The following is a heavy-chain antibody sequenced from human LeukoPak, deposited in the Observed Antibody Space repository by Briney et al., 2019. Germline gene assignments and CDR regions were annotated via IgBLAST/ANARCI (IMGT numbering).Heavy chain of an antibody. V-gene: IGHV1-2*02. D-gene: IGHD1/OR15-1a*01. CDR2: INPNSGGT. CDR3: ARFQQGPHYGMDV. CDR1: GYTFTGYY. Sequence: ASVKVSCKASGYTFTGYYMHWVRQAPGQGLEWMGWINPNSGGTNYAQKFQGRVTMTRDTSISTAYMELSRLRSDDTAVYYGARFQQGPHYGMDVWGQGTTVTVSS. J-gene: IGHJ6*02.